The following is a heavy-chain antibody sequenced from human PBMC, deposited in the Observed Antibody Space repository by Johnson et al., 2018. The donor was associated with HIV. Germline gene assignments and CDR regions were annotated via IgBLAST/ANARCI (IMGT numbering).Heavy chain of an antibody. Sequence: QVQLVESGGGVVQPGRSLRLSCAASGFTFSSYVMHWVRQAPGKGLEWVAVISYDGSNKYYADSVKGRFTISRDNSKNTLYLQMNTLRAEDAAVYYCAKGWDPMTTVNTFAFDIWGQGTMVTVSS. V-gene: IGHV3-30*04. CDR2: ISYDGSNK. CDR1: GFTFSSYV. CDR3: AKGWDPMTTVNTFAFDI. J-gene: IGHJ3*02. D-gene: IGHD4-11*01.